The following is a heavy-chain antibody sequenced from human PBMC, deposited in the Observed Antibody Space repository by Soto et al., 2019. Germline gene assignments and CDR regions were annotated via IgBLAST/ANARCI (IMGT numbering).Heavy chain of an antibody. V-gene: IGHV3-7*05. Sequence: EVQLVESGGGLVQPRGSLSVSWTASGFTFSSYWMNWVRQAPGKGLEWVGSIKEDGSEKFYVDSVKGRFTISRDNAKNSLYLDMNSLRVEDTAISFCARDFGGPWGQGTLVTVSS. J-gene: IGHJ5*02. CDR3: ARDFGGP. CDR1: GFTFSSYW. D-gene: IGHD1-26*01. CDR2: IKEDGSEK.